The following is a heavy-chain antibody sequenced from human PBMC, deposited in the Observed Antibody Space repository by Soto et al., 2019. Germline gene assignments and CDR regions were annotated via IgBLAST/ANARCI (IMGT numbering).Heavy chain of an antibody. CDR3: ARQPYCSSNSCYPLSNWFDP. Sequence: PSETLSLTCTVSGGSISSSSYYWGWIRQPPGKGLEWIGSIYYSGSTYYNPSLKSRVTISVDTSKNQFSLKLSSVTAADTAVYYCARQPYCSSNSCYPLSNWFDPWGQGTLVPVSA. V-gene: IGHV4-39*01. CDR1: GGSISSSSYY. CDR2: IYYSGST. D-gene: IGHD2-2*01. J-gene: IGHJ5*02.